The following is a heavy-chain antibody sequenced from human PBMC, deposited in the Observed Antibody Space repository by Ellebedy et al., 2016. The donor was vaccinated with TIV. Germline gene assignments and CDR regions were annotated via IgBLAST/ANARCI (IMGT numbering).Heavy chain of an antibody. V-gene: IGHV3-74*01. CDR3: ARDGGTPGRDWYFDL. D-gene: IGHD4-23*01. CDR1: GFTFSDSW. J-gene: IGHJ2*01. CDR2: IKTDGSSK. Sequence: HTGGSLRLSCVASGFTFSDSWMRVGRGAPGKGLVWVSRIKTDGSSKDYTDSVKGRFTISRDNAKNALYLQMSSLRAEDTAVYYCARDGGTPGRDWYFDLWGRGTLVTVSS.